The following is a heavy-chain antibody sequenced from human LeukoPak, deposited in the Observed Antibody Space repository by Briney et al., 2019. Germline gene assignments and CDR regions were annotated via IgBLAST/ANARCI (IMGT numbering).Heavy chain of an antibody. Sequence: PGGSLRLSCAASGFIFSSYWMSWVRQAPGKGLEWVANIKQDGSEKYYVDSVKGRFTISRDNAKNSLYLEMNSLRAEDTAVYYCARDIGDSCGYYGSYFDYWGQGTLVTVSS. V-gene: IGHV3-7*01. CDR2: IKQDGSEK. CDR3: ARDIGDSCGYYGSYFDY. J-gene: IGHJ4*02. D-gene: IGHD3-22*01. CDR1: GFIFSSYW.